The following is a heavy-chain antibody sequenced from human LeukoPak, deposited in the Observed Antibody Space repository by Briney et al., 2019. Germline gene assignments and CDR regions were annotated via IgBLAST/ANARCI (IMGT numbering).Heavy chain of an antibody. CDR1: GFTFNNYW. V-gene: IGHV3-7*01. CDR3: ARDQSSSTHVSLELFDL. D-gene: IGHD1-7*01. Sequence: GGSLRLSCAASGFTFNNYWMWWVRQASGKGLEWVANINQDGSDKYYVDSVKGRFTISRDNAKNTLYLQMNSLRAEDTAVYYCARDQSSSTHVSLELFDLWGQGTMVTVSS. CDR2: INQDGSDK. J-gene: IGHJ3*01.